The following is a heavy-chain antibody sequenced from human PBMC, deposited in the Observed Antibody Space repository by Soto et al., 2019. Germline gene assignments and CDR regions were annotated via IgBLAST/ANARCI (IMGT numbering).Heavy chain of an antibody. J-gene: IGHJ6*02. CDR2: IWYDGSNK. Sequence: SLRLSCAASGFTFSSYGMHWVRQAPGKGLEWVAVIWYDGSNKYYADSVKGRFTISRDNSKNTLYLQMNSLRAEDTAVYYCARDPTRGEMTTYYYYGMDVWGQGTTVTVSS. D-gene: IGHD4-4*01. V-gene: IGHV3-33*01. CDR1: GFTFSSYG. CDR3: ARDPTRGEMTTYYYYGMDV.